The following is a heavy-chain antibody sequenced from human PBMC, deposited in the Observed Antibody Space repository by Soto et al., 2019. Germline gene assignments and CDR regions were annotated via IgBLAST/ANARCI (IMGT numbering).Heavy chain of an antibody. D-gene: IGHD2-15*01. CDR3: ARDSATARSFDY. Sequence: SETLSLTCTVSGGSISRGGNYWSWIRQHPGKGLEWIRYIYYSGSTYYNPSLKSRVTISVDTSKNQFSLKLSSVTAADTAVYYCARDSATARSFDYWGQGILVTVSS. CDR2: IYYSGST. J-gene: IGHJ4*02. V-gene: IGHV4-31*03. CDR1: GGSISRGGNY.